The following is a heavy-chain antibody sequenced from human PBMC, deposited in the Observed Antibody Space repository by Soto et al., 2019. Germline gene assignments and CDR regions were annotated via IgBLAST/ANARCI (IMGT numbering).Heavy chain of an antibody. D-gene: IGHD3-3*01. CDR1: GGSISSYY. CDR2: IYYSGST. CDR3: ARRYDFWSGYLYYYYMDV. V-gene: IGHV4-59*08. Sequence: SETLSLTCTVSGGSISSYYWSWIRQPPGKRLEWIGYIYYSGSTNYNPSLKSRVTISVDTSKNQFSLKLSSVTAADTAVYYCARRYDFWSGYLYYYYMDVWGKGTTVTVSS. J-gene: IGHJ6*03.